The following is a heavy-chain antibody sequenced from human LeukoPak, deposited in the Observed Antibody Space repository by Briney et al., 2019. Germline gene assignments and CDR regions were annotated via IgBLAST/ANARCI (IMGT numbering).Heavy chain of an antibody. V-gene: IGHV4-34*01. CDR3: ARQRGSSWYRPFIFDY. CDR1: GGSFSGYY. D-gene: IGHD6-13*01. J-gene: IGHJ4*02. CDR2: INHSGST. Sequence: SETLSLTCAVYGGSFSGYYWSWIRQPPGKGLEWIGEINHSGSTNYNPSLKSRVTISVDTSKNQFSLKLSSVTAADTAVYYCARQRGSSWYRPFIFDYWGQGTLVTVSS.